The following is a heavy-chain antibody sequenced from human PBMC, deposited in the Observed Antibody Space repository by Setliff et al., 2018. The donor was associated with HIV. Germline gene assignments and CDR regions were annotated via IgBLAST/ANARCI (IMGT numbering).Heavy chain of an antibody. D-gene: IGHD3-22*01. V-gene: IGHV1-46*01. CDR3: ARVHDGTTTGAFDI. J-gene: IGHJ3*02. CDR1: GYTFTSYH. CDR2: INPSGGST. Sequence: VASVKVSCKASGYTFTSYHMHWVRQAPGQGLEWMGIINPSGGSTNFAQKFQGRVTMTRDTSTSTVYMELNSLRSEDTAVYYCARVHDGTTTGAFDIWGQGTLVTVSS.